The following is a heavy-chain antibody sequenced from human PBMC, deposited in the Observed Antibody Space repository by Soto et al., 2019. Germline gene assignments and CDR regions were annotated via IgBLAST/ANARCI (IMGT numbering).Heavy chain of an antibody. CDR1: GYTFTSYY. CDR2: INPSGGIT. J-gene: IGHJ4*02. Sequence: ASVKVSCKASGYTFTSYYMHWVRQAPGQGLEWMGIINPSGGITSYXXKFQGRVXXTRDRSTSTGXMELSXLRSEDTGVYYCARDSIAAAGSFDYWCQGTLVTVSS. D-gene: IGHD6-13*01. V-gene: IGHV1-46*01. CDR3: ARDSIAAAGSFDY.